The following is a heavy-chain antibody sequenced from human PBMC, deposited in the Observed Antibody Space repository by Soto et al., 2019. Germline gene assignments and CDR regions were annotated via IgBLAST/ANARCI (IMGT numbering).Heavy chain of an antibody. CDR2: VYYNENT. V-gene: IGHV4-39*01. Sequence: SETLSLTCSVSGASINNFAYYWGWIRQPPGKGLEWIGTVYYNENTYYNPSLKSRVAISVDTAKNQFSLNLRSVTAADTAIYFCARRERYYGSPGWFDPWGKGHLVTVSS. CDR1: GASINNFAYY. J-gene: IGHJ5*01. CDR3: ARRERYYGSPGWFDP. D-gene: IGHD3-10*01.